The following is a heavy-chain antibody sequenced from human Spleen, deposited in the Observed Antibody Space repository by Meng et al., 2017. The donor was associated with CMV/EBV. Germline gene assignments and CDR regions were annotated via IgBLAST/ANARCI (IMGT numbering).Heavy chain of an antibody. CDR3: AKGVEAASGIGDWLDP. Sequence: GYTFSIYYMHWVRQAPGQGLEWMGIINPRDGGTRYAQKFQDRVTMTRDTSTSTIYMELRSLRSEDTAVYYCAKGVEAASGIGDWLDPWGQGTLVTVSS. J-gene: IGHJ5*02. CDR1: GYTFSIYY. V-gene: IGHV1-46*01. CDR2: INPRDGGT. D-gene: IGHD6-13*01.